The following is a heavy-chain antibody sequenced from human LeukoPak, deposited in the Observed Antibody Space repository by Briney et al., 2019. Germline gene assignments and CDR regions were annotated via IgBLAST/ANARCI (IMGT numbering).Heavy chain of an antibody. Sequence: SETLSLTCAVSGGSISSGGYSWSWIRQPPGKGLEWIGYIYLSGSTYYNPSLKSRVTISVDRSKNQFSLKLSSVTAADTAVYYCARAVYYGSGYFDYWGQGTLVTVSS. D-gene: IGHD3-10*01. CDR2: IYLSGST. V-gene: IGHV4-30-2*01. CDR3: ARAVYYGSGYFDY. CDR1: GGSISSGGYS. J-gene: IGHJ4*02.